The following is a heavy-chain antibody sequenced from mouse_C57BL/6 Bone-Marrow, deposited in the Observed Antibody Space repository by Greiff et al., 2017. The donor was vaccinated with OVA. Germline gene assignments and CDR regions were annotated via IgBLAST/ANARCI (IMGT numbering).Heavy chain of an antibody. Sequence: VQLQQSGTVLARPGASVKMSCKTSGYTFTSYWMHWVKQRPGQGLEWIGAIYPGNSDTSYNQKFKGKAKLTAVTSASTAYMELSSLTNEDAAVYYCTRRWSIFYYAMDYWGQGTSVTVSS. CDR3: TRRWSIFYYAMDY. D-gene: IGHD1-1*02. V-gene: IGHV1-5*01. J-gene: IGHJ4*01. CDR2: IYPGNSDT. CDR1: GYTFTSYW.